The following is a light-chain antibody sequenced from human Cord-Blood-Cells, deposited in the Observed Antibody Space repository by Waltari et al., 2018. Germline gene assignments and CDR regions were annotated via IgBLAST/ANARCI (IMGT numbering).Light chain of an antibody. CDR2: AAS. J-gene: IGKJ4*01. V-gene: IGKV1D-12*01. CDR3: QQANSFPLT. CDR1: QGIISW. Sequence: DIQMTKSRSSVSASRGVRVTSPCGASQGIISWLTWYQQKPGKVPKLLIYAASSLQSGVPSRFSGSGSGTEFTLTISSLQPEDFATYYCQQANSFPLTCGGGTKVEIK.